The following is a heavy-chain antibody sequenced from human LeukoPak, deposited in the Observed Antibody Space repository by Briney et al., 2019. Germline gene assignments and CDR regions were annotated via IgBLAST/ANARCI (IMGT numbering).Heavy chain of an antibody. V-gene: IGHV1-24*01. CDR2: FDPEDGET. D-gene: IGHD1-26*01. J-gene: IGHJ4*02. CDR3: ATDLIWSAQLSGSTTGGFDY. Sequence: GASVKVSCKVSGYTLTELSMHWVRQAPGKGLAWMGGFDPEDGETIYAQKFQGRVTMTEDTSTDTAYMELSSLRSEDTAVYYCATDLIWSAQLSGSTTGGFDYWGQGTLVTVSS. CDR1: GYTLTELS.